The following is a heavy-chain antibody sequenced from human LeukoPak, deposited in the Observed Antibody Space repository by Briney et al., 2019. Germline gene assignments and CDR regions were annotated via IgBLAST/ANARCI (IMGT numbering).Heavy chain of an antibody. D-gene: IGHD6-13*01. J-gene: IGHJ3*02. V-gene: IGHV3-48*03. CDR3: ARTAVAGTTGGAFDI. CDR2: ISSSGSTI. CDR1: GFTFSSYE. Sequence: GGSLRLSCAASGFTFSSYEMNWVRQAPGKGLEWVSYISSSGSTIYYADSVKGRFTISRDNAKNSLYLQMNSLRAEDTAVYYSARTAVAGTTGGAFDIWGQGTMVTVSS.